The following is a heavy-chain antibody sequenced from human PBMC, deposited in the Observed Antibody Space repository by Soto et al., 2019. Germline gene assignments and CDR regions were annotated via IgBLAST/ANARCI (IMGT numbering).Heavy chain of an antibody. CDR1: GFTFSSYA. V-gene: IGHV3-23*01. J-gene: IGHJ6*02. Sequence: GGSLRLSCAASGFTFSSYAMSWVRQAPGKGLEWVSAISGSGGSTYYADSVKGRFTISRDNSKNTLYLQMNSLRAEDTAVYYCAKHPPIPDYGDYVYYYYGMDVWGQGTTVTVSS. CDR3: AKHPPIPDYGDYVYYYYGMDV. D-gene: IGHD4-17*01. CDR2: ISGSGGST.